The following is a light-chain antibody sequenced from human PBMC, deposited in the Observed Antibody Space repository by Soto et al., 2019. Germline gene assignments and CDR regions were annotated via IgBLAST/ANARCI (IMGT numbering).Light chain of an antibody. CDR1: QSVLYRSNNKNY. CDR2: WAS. Sequence: DIVMTQSPDSLAVSLGERATINCKSSQSVLYRSNNKNYLAWYQHKPAQPPRLLIYWASTRESGVPDRFSGSGSGTDFTLTISSLQAEDVAVYYCQQYYNTQHTFGQGTKLEIK. CDR3: QQYYNTQHT. V-gene: IGKV4-1*01. J-gene: IGKJ2*01.